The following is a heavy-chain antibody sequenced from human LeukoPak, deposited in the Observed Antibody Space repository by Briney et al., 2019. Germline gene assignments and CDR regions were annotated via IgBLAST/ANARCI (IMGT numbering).Heavy chain of an antibody. CDR2: IYYSGST. J-gene: IGHJ4*02. Sequence: SETLSLTCTVSGGPISSYYWSWIRQPPGKGLEWIGYIYYSGSTNYNPSLKSRVTISVDTSKNQFSLKLSSVTAADTAVYYCARVGAQEVSSWYNYWGQGTLVTVSS. V-gene: IGHV4-59*01. D-gene: IGHD6-13*01. CDR3: ARVGAQEVSSWYNY. CDR1: GGPISSYY.